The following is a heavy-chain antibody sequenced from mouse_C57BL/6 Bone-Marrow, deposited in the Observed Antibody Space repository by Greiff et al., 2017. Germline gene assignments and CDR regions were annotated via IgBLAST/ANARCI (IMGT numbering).Heavy chain of an antibody. CDR1: GYTFTDYY. CDR3: ARDYDGYYVPFAY. Sequence: VQLQQSGPELVKPGASVKISCKASGYTFTDYYMNWVKQSHGKSLEWIGDINPNNGGTSYNQKFKGKATLTVDKSSSTAYMELRSLTSEDSAVYYCARDYDGYYVPFAYWGQGTLVTVSA. CDR2: INPNNGGT. V-gene: IGHV1-26*01. J-gene: IGHJ3*01. D-gene: IGHD2-3*01.